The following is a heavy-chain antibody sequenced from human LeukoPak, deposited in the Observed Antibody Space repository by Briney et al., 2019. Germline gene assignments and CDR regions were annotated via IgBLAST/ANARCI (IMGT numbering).Heavy chain of an antibody. V-gene: IGHV3-30*02. D-gene: IGHD2-2*01. CDR1: GFTFSSYG. J-gene: IGHJ6*03. CDR2: IRYDGNNK. Sequence: GGSLRLSCAASGFTFSSYGMHWVRQAPGKGLEWVAFIRYDGNNKYYADSVKDRFTISRDNSKNTLYLQMNSLRPEDTAVYYCAKGPGIVVVPAYYMDVWGKGTTVTISS. CDR3: AKGPGIVVVPAYYMDV.